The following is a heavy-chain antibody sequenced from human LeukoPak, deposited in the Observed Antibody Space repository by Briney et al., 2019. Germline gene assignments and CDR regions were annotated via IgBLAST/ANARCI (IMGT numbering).Heavy chain of an antibody. CDR3: ARGVYGSSCGY. V-gene: IGHV3-74*01. J-gene: IGHJ4*02. D-gene: IGHD6-13*01. CDR1: GFTFSSYW. Sequence: GGSLRLSCVASGFTFSSYWMHWVRQAPGKGLVWVSRINGDGSSTSYADSVKGRFTISRDNAKNTLYLQMNSLRAEDMAVYYCARGVYGSSCGYWGQGTLVTVSS. CDR2: INGDGSST.